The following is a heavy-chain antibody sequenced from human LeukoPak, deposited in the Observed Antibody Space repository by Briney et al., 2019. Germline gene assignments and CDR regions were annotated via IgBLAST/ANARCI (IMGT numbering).Heavy chain of an antibody. Sequence: ASVKVSCKASGYTFTGYYMHWVRQAPGQGLEWMGWINPNSGGTNYAQKFQGRVTMTRDTSISTAYMELSRLRSDDTAVYYCARSAITMVRGVNGRNWFDPWGQGTLVTVSS. J-gene: IGHJ5*02. CDR3: ARSAITMVRGVNGRNWFDP. V-gene: IGHV1-2*02. CDR1: GYTFTGYY. CDR2: INPNSGGT. D-gene: IGHD3-10*01.